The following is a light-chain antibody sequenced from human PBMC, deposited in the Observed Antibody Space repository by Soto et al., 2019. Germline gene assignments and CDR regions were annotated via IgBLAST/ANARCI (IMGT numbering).Light chain of an antibody. CDR3: QAWDSSTAI. V-gene: IGLV3-1*01. CDR1: KLGDKY. J-gene: IGLJ1*01. Sequence: YELTQPPSVSVSPGQTASITCSGDKLGDKYACWYQQKPGQSPVLVIYQDSKRPSGIPERFSGSNSGNTATLTISGTQAMDEADYYCQAWDSSTAIFGTGTKLTVL. CDR2: QDS.